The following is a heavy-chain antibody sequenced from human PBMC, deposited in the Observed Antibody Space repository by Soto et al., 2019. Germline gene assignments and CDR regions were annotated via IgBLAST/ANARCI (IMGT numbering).Heavy chain of an antibody. D-gene: IGHD3-22*01. CDR1: GFTFSSYA. CDR3: ARDDEPNYYDSSGYLLGS. V-gene: IGHV3-30-3*01. J-gene: IGHJ3*01. Sequence: QVQLVESGGGVVQPGRSLRLSCAASGFTFSSYAMHWVRQAPGKGLEWVAVISYDGSNKYYADSVKGRFTISRDNSKNTLYLQMNSLRAEDTAVYYCARDDEPNYYDSSGYLLGSWGQGTMVTVSS. CDR2: ISYDGSNK.